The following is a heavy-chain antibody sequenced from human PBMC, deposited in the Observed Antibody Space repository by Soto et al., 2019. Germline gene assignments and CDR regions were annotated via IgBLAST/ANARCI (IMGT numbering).Heavy chain of an antibody. CDR3: AAGAPYYYYGMDV. Sequence: QMQLVQSGPEVKKPGTSVKVSCKASGFTFTSSAVQWVRQARGQRLEWIGWIVVGSGNTNYAQKFQERVTITRDMSTSTAYMELSSLRSEDTAVYYCAAGAPYYYYGMDVWGQGTTVTVSS. V-gene: IGHV1-58*01. J-gene: IGHJ6*02. CDR1: GFTFTSSA. CDR2: IVVGSGNT.